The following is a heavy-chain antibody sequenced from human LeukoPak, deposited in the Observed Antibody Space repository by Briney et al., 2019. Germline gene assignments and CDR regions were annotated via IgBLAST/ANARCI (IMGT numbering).Heavy chain of an antibody. CDR1: GFTFKIYA. D-gene: IGHD2-2*01. V-gene: IGHV3-30*02. Sequence: GGSLRLSCAASGFTFKIYAIHWVRQAPGKGLEWVAFIRYDGSNKYYADSVKGRFTISRDNSKNTLYLQMNSLRAEDTAVYYCAKSVTAARNMGVDYWGQGTLVTVSS. CDR3: AKSVTAARNMGVDY. J-gene: IGHJ4*02. CDR2: IRYDGSNK.